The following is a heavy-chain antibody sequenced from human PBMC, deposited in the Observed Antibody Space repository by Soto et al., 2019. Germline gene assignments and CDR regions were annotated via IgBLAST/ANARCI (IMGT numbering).Heavy chain of an antibody. CDR3: TRAQGRYSSGWYVSGFDY. CDR2: IRSKAYGGTT. V-gene: IGHV3-49*04. D-gene: IGHD6-19*01. CDR1: GFTFGDYA. J-gene: IGHJ4*02. Sequence: GGSLRLSCTASGFTFGDYAMSWVRQAPGKGLEWVGFIRSKAYGGTTEYAASVKGRFTISRDDSKSIAYLQMNSLKTEDTAVYYCTRAQGRYSSGWYVSGFDYWGQGTLVTVSS.